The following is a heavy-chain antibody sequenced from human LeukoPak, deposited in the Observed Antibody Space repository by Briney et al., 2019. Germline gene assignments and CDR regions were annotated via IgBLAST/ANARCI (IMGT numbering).Heavy chain of an antibody. D-gene: IGHD3-10*01. CDR3: AKDRAYYYGSGSHPDY. Sequence: GGSLRLSCAASGFTFSSYAMSWVRQAPGKGLEWVSAISGSGGSTYYADSVKGRFTISRDNSKNTLYLQMNSLRAEDTAVYYRAKDRAYYYGSGSHPDYWSQGTLVTVSS. CDR1: GFTFSSYA. V-gene: IGHV3-23*01. CDR2: ISGSGGST. J-gene: IGHJ4*02.